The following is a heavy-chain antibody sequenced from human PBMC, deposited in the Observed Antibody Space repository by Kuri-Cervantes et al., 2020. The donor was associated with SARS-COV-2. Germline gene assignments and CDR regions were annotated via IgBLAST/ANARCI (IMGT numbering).Heavy chain of an antibody. CDR2: ISYDGSNK. CDR3: AKIDPFDL. CDR1: GFTFSSYG. V-gene: IGHV3-30*18. Sequence: GESLKISCAASGFTFSSYGMHWVRQAPGKGLEWVAVISYDGSNKYYADSVKGRFTISRDNSKNTPYLQMNSLRAEDTAVYYCAKIDPFDLWGQGTLVTVSS. J-gene: IGHJ5*02.